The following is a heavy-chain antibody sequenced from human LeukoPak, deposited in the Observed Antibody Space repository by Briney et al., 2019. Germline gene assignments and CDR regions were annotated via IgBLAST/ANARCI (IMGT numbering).Heavy chain of an antibody. D-gene: IGHD3-22*01. Sequence: PSETLSLTCTVSGGSISSSSYYWGWIRQPPGKGLEWTGSIYYSGSTNYNPSLKSRVTISVDTSKNQFSLKLSSVTAADTAVYYCARAGIGYYDSSGYYYFDYWGQGTLVTVSS. CDR3: ARAGIGYYDSSGYYYFDY. J-gene: IGHJ4*02. V-gene: IGHV4-39*07. CDR2: IYYSGST. CDR1: GGSISSSSYY.